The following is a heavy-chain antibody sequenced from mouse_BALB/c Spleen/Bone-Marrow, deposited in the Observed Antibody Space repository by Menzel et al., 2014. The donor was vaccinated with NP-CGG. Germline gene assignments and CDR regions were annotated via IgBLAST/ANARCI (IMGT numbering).Heavy chain of an antibody. Sequence: EVQLQESGGGLVQPGGSMKISCVASGFIFSRYWMSWVRQSPEKGLEWVAEIRLKSDNYTTHYAESVKGKFTISRDESKSRLYLQMNSLRAEDTGVYYCVTTPDYWGQGTTLTVSS. J-gene: IGHJ2*01. CDR3: VTTPDY. CDR2: IRLKSDNYTT. D-gene: IGHD2-3*01. V-gene: IGHV6-6*02. CDR1: GFIFSRYW.